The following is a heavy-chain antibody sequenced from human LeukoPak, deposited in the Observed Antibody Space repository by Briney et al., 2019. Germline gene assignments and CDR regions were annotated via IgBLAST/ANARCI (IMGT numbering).Heavy chain of an antibody. V-gene: IGHV3-23*01. D-gene: IGHD2-2*01. CDR3: AKSPGGVVSTSFDN. J-gene: IGHJ4*02. CDR2: ISVSGGST. CDR1: GFTFSTYA. Sequence: GGSLRLSCAASGFTFSTYAMSWVRQAPGKGLEWVSVISVSGGSTYYADSVKGRFTISGDNSKNTLYLQMNSLRAEDTAVYYCAKSPGGVVSTSFDNWGQGTLVTVSS.